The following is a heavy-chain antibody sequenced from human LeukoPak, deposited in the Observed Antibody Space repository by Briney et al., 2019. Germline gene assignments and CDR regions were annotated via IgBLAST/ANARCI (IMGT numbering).Heavy chain of an antibody. D-gene: IGHD3-22*01. CDR1: GFTFSSCG. CDR3: AKDSSVYYYDSRNCDY. J-gene: IGHJ4*02. CDR2: IGTAGDI. Sequence: GGSLRLSCPASGFTFSSCGMHWVRQAPGKGLEWVSGIGTAGDIYYPGSVKGRFTISRDNSKNTLYLQMNSLRAEDTAVYYCAKDSSVYYYDSRNCDYWGQGTLVTVSS. V-gene: IGHV3-NL1*01.